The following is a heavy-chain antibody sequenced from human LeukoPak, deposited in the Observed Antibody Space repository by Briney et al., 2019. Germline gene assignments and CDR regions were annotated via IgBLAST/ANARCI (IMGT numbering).Heavy chain of an antibody. V-gene: IGHV3-23*01. CDR3: ARDLGDSSGWPIFDS. D-gene: IGHD6-19*01. J-gene: IGHJ4*02. CDR2: IIGRGGRT. CDR1: GFTFSNNA. Sequence: GGSLRLSCAASGFTFSNNAMSWVRQAPGKGLEWVSGIIGRGGRTYYADSVQGRFIISRDNSRNTLYLQMDSLRVEDTAVYYCARDLGDSSGWPIFDSWGQGTLVTVSS.